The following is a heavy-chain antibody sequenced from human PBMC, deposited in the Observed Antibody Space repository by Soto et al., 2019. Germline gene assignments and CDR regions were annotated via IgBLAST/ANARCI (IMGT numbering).Heavy chain of an antibody. J-gene: IGHJ5*02. CDR2: IKSKTDGGTT. D-gene: IGHD3-10*01. CDR3: TTDGYGSGSYYPDWFDP. V-gene: IGHV3-15*07. CDR1: GFTFSNAW. Sequence: EVQLVESGGGLVKPGGSLRLSCAASGFTFSNAWMNWVRQAPGKGLEWVGRIKSKTDGGTTDYAAPVKGRFTISRDDSNNTLYLQMNSLRTEDTAVYYCTTDGYGSGSYYPDWFDPWGQGNLVTVSS.